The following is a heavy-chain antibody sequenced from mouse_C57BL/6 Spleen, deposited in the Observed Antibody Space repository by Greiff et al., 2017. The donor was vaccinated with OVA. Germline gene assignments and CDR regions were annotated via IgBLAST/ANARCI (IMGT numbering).Heavy chain of an antibody. Sequence: VQLKQSGPELVKPGASVKISCKASGYSFTGYYMNWVKQSPEKSLEWIGEINPSTGGTTYNQKFKAKATLTVDKSSSTAYMQLKSLTSEDSAVYYCARRVYDYDEGFAYWGQGTLVTVSA. D-gene: IGHD2-4*01. CDR3: ARRVYDYDEGFAY. J-gene: IGHJ3*01. CDR2: INPSTGGT. V-gene: IGHV1-42*01. CDR1: GYSFTGYY.